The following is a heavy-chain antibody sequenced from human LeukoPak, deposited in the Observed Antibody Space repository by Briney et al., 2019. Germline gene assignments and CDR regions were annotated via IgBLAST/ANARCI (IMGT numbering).Heavy chain of an antibody. V-gene: IGHV3-53*01. J-gene: IGHJ2*01. CDR2: LYSGSDT. CDR1: GFIVSLNY. Sequence: PGGSLTLSCAASGFIVSLNYMNGAPRARGRGWEWVSILYSGSDTYYADSVKGRFTISRDSSKNMLFLHMNSLRAEDTAVYYCARVGDHFHWYLDLWGRGTLVTVSS. D-gene: IGHD3-3*02. CDR3: ARVGDHFHWYLDL.